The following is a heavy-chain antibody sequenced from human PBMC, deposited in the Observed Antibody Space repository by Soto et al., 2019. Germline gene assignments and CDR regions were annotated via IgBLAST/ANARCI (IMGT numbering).Heavy chain of an antibody. D-gene: IGHD3-3*01. CDR1: GYTFTSYA. J-gene: IGHJ6*02. V-gene: IGHV1-3*01. Sequence: GASVKVSCKASGYTFTSYAMHWVRQAPGQRLEWMGWINAGNGNTKYSQKFQGRVTITRDTSASTAYMELSSLRSEDTAVYYCARGSYYDFWSGHWDYYYGMDVWGQGTTVTVS. CDR3: ARGSYYDFWSGHWDYYYGMDV. CDR2: INAGNGNT.